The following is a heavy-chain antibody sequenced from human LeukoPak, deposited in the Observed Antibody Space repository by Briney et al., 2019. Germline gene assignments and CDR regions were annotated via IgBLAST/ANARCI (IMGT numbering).Heavy chain of an antibody. CDR2: ISAYNGDT. CDR1: GYIFTSYG. Sequence: ASVKVSCKASGYIFTSYGISWVRQAPGQGLEWMGWISAYNGDTDYAQNLQGRVTMTTDTSTSTAYMELRSLRSDDTAVYYCARFGLGKHIEVAGIPFDIWGQGTMVTVSS. CDR3: ARFGLGKHIEVAGIPFDI. V-gene: IGHV1-18*01. D-gene: IGHD6-19*01. J-gene: IGHJ3*02.